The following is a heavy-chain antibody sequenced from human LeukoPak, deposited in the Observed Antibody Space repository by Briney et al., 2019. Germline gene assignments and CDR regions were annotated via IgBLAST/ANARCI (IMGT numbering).Heavy chain of an antibody. CDR3: TTEAYDSSGYYAFN. Sequence: PGGSLRLSCAASGFTFSNAWMSWVRQAPGKGLEWVGRIKSKTDGGTTDYAAPVKGRFTISRDDSKNTLYLQMNSLKTEDTAVCYCTTEAYDSSGYYAFNWGQGTLVTVSS. D-gene: IGHD3-22*01. J-gene: IGHJ4*02. CDR2: IKSKTDGGTT. V-gene: IGHV3-15*01. CDR1: GFTFSNAW.